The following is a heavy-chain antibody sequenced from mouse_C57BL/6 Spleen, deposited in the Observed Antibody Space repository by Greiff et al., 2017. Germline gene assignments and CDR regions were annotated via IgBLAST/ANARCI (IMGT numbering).Heavy chain of an antibody. J-gene: IGHJ4*01. Sequence: QVQLQQSGPGLVQPSQSLSITCTVSGFSLTSYGVHWVRQSPGKGLEWLGVIWSGGSTDYNAAFISRLSFSKDNSKSQVFFKMNSLQADDTAIYYCARNGIYYYGSSYVDAMDYWGQGTSVTVSS. CDR3: ARNGIYYYGSSYVDAMDY. CDR2: IWSGGST. V-gene: IGHV2-2*01. D-gene: IGHD1-1*01. CDR1: GFSLTSYG.